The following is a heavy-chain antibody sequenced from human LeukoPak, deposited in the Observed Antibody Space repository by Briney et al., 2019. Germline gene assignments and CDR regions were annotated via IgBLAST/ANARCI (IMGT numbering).Heavy chain of an antibody. CDR3: AGERSPRIDY. J-gene: IGHJ4*02. V-gene: IGHV4-59*01. CDR1: GGSISSYY. Sequence: PSETLSLTCTVSGGSISSYYWSWIRQPPGKGLEWIGYIYYSGSTNYNPSLKSRVTISVDTSKNQFSLKLSSVTAADTAVYYCAGERSPRIDYWGQGTLVTVSS. CDR2: IYYSGST.